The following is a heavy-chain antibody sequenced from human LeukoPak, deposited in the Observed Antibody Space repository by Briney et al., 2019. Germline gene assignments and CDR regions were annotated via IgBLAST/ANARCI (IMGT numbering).Heavy chain of an antibody. Sequence: SETLSLTCTVSGYSISSGYYWGWIRQPPGKGLEWIGIIYHSGSTYYNTSLKSRVTISVDTSKNQISLKLSSVTAADTAVYYCARDYYGSGGIDYWGQGTLVTVSS. CDR3: ARDYYGSGGIDY. D-gene: IGHD3-10*01. V-gene: IGHV4-38-2*02. J-gene: IGHJ4*02. CDR1: GYSISSGYY. CDR2: IYHSGST.